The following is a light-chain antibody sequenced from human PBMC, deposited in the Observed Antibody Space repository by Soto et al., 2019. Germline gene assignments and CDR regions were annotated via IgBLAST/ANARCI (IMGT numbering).Light chain of an antibody. J-gene: IGLJ2*01. CDR2: LNSDGSH. V-gene: IGLV4-69*01. CDR3: QTWGAGIQV. Sequence: QSVLTQSPSASASLGASVKLTCTLSSGHSNYAIAWHQQQPEKGPRYLMKLNSDGSHGKGDGIPDRFSGSSSGAERYLTISSLQSEDGADYNCQTWGAGIQVFGGGAKVTVL. CDR1: SGHSNYA.